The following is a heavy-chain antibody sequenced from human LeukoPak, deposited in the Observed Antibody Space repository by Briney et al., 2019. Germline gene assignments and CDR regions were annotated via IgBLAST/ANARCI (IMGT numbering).Heavy chain of an antibody. J-gene: IGHJ4*02. V-gene: IGHV3-72*01. CDR2: IRIKGDGYTT. CDR3: ARSPLNYGPFDY. D-gene: IGHD3-10*01. CDR1: GFTFSDHI. Sequence: PGGSLRLSCATSGFTFSDHIMDWVRQAPGDGPEWVSRIRIKGDGYTTEYAASVKGRFTISRDDSKNSLSLQMQSLKTEDTAVYYCARSPLNYGPFDYWGQGTLVTVSS.